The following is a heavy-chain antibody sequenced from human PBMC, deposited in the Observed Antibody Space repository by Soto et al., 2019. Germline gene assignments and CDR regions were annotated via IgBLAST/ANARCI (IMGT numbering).Heavy chain of an antibody. CDR1: GGSFSGYY. Sequence: QVQLQQWGAGLLKPSETLSLTCAVYGGSFSGYYWSWIRQPPGEGLEWIGEINHSGSTNYNPSLKSRVTISVDTSKNQFSLKLSSVTAADTAVYYCARGGYCSTTSCYPPSEGWFDPWGQGTLVTVSS. D-gene: IGHD2-2*01. J-gene: IGHJ5*02. CDR3: ARGGYCSTTSCYPPSEGWFDP. CDR2: INHSGST. V-gene: IGHV4-34*01.